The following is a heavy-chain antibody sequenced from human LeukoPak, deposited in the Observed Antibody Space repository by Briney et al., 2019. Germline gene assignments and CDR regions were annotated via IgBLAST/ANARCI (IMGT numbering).Heavy chain of an antibody. Sequence: PGGSLRLSCAASGFTVSSNYMSWVRQAPGKGLEWVSVIYSGGSTYYADSVKGRFTISRDNSKNTLYLQMNSLRAEDTAVYYCARGGAAPTPYHYYYYMDVWGKGTTVTVSS. J-gene: IGHJ6*03. V-gene: IGHV3-53*01. CDR2: IYSGGST. D-gene: IGHD6-13*01. CDR3: ARGGAAPTPYHYYYYMDV. CDR1: GFTVSSNY.